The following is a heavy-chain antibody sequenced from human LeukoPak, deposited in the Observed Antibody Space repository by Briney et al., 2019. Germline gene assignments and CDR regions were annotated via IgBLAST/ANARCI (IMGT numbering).Heavy chain of an antibody. V-gene: IGHV1-69*05. CDR3: ARDGQYSSSAGNNNWFDP. D-gene: IGHD6-6*01. J-gene: IGHJ5*02. CDR1: GGTFSSYA. Sequence: SVKVSCRASGGTFSSYAISWVRQAPGQGLEWMGGIIPIFGTANYAQKFQGRVTITTDESTSTAYMELSSLRSEDTAVYYCARDGQYSSSAGNNNWFDPWGQGTLVTVSS. CDR2: IIPIFGTA.